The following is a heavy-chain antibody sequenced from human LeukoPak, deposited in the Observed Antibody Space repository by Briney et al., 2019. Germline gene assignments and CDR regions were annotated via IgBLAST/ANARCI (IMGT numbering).Heavy chain of an antibody. CDR2: MNPNSGNT. CDR3: ARGLLQWLVREYYYYYMDV. V-gene: IGHV1-8*01. Sequence: RASVKVSCKASGYTFTSYDINWVRQATGQGLEWMGWMNPNSGNTGYAQKFQGRVTMTRNTSISTAYMELSSLRSEDTAVYYCARGLLQWLVREYYYYYMDVWGKGTTVTVSS. D-gene: IGHD6-19*01. J-gene: IGHJ6*03. CDR1: GYTFTSYD.